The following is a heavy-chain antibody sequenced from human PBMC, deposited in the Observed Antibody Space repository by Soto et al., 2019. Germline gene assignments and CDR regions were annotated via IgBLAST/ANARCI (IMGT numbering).Heavy chain of an antibody. D-gene: IGHD1-26*01. Sequence: SQTPPLTCALSGGRVSCNKAALEWIRQSPSRGLEWLGRTYYRYKWYKDYAAYVKSRTNINTDTSKNQFSLQLNSVSPEDTAVYYCARTVGWLDPWGQGSLVTVSS. CDR3: ARTVGWLDP. V-gene: IGHV6-1*01. CDR2: TYYRYKWYK. J-gene: IGHJ5*02. CDR1: GGRVSCNKAA.